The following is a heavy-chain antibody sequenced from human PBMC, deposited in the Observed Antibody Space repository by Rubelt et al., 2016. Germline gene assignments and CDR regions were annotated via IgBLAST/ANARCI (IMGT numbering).Heavy chain of an antibody. CDR1: GYTFTGYY. V-gene: IGHV1-2*06. CDR2: INPNSGGT. Sequence: QVQLVQSGAEVKKPGASVKVSCKASGYTFTGYYMHWVRQASGPGLEWVGRINPNSGGTNYAQKVQGRVTMTRDTSITTAYMELSRLRSDDTAVFYCARESSSGWYIDYWGQGTLVTVSS. J-gene: IGHJ4*02. D-gene: IGHD6-19*01. CDR3: ARESSSGWYIDY.